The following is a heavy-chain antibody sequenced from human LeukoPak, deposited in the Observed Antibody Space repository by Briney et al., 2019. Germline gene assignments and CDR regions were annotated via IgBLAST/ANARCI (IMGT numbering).Heavy chain of an antibody. CDR2: VSSIGRQE. J-gene: IGHJ2*01. V-gene: IGHV3-30*04. CDR1: GFTLSAYS. CDR3: ARAFAGAPFDL. Sequence: GRSLRLSCAAFGFTLSAYSMHWVRQAPGKGLEWAAVVSSIGRQEYYADSVKGRFTISGDDSMNALYLQMTSLTVEDTGLYYCARAFAGAPFDLWGRGTLVTVSS. D-gene: IGHD3-10*01.